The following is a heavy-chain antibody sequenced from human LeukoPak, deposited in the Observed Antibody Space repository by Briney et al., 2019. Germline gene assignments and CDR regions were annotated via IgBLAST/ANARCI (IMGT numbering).Heavy chain of an antibody. D-gene: IGHD2-2*01. CDR1: GYTFTGYY. V-gene: IGHV1-2*02. CDR3: ARDGSWSSISYSDY. J-gene: IGHJ4*02. CDR2: INPNSGDT. Sequence: ASVKVSCKASGYTFTGYYIHWVRQAPGQGLELMGWINPNSGDTKYEQRFQGRVTMTRDTSISTAYMELTRLRSDDAAVYFCARDGSWSSISYSDYWGQGTLVTVSS.